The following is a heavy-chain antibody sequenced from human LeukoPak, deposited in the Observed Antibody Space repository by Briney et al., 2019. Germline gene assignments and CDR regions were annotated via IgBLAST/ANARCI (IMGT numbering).Heavy chain of an antibody. CDR1: GGSISSSSYS. D-gene: IGHD6-19*01. CDR2: MYYRGTT. V-gene: IGHV4-39*02. J-gene: IGHJ4*02. CDR3: VREYSRSEVAGSREYL. Sequence: PSETLALTCSVSGGSISSSSYSWGWIRQSPGKGLEWIGSMYYRGTTYQNSSLKSRVTLSIDTSNNQFSLKLTSVTAADTAVYYCVREYSRSEVAGSREYLWGQGLLVTVSS.